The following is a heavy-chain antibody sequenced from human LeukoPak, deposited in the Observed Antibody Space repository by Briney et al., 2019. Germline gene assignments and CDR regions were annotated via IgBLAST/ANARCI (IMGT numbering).Heavy chain of an antibody. CDR2: ISSSSSYI. CDR1: GFTFSSYS. CDR3: ARSIAVAGLYYMDV. Sequence: KPGGSLRLSCAASGFTFSSYSMNWVRQAPGKGLEWVSSISSSSSYIYYADSVKGRFTISRDNAKNSLYLQMNSLRAEDTAVYYCARSIAVAGLYYMDVWGKGTTVTISS. V-gene: IGHV3-21*01. J-gene: IGHJ6*03. D-gene: IGHD6-19*01.